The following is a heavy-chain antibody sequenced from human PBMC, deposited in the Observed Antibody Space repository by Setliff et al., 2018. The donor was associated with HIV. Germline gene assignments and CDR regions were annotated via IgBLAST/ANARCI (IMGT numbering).Heavy chain of an antibody. CDR2: INPSGGST. J-gene: IGHJ4*02. Sequence: ASVKVSCKASGYTFTSYYIHWVRQAPGQGLEWMGEINPSGGSTSYSEKFRGRATMTRDTSRSTVYMELSSLGFDDTAVYYCARVPILRYASPVDMWGQGTLVTV. V-gene: IGHV1-46*01. D-gene: IGHD3-9*01. CDR1: GYTFTSYY. CDR3: ARVPILRYASPVDM.